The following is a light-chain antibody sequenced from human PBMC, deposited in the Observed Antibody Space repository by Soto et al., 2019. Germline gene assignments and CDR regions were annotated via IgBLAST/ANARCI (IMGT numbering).Light chain of an antibody. V-gene: IGLV2-23*01. J-gene: IGLJ1*01. CDR3: CXFXGRTPYV. CDR1: SSDVGSYNL. Sequence: QSALTQPASVSGSPGQSITISCTGSSSDVGSYNLVSWYQQHPVKAPKLIIYEATKRPSGVSNRFSGSKSGNTASLTISGXXXXXXXXXYCCXFXGRTPYVFGTGTKLTVL. CDR2: EAT.